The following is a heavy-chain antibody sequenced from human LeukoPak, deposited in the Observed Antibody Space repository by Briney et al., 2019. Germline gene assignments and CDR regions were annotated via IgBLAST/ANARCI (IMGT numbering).Heavy chain of an antibody. CDR1: GGSISSGGYY. CDR2: IYYSGST. Sequence: PSETLSLTCTVSGGSISSGGYYWSWIRQHPGKGLEWIGYIYYSGSTYYNPSLKSRVTISVDTSKNQFSLKLSSVTAADTAVYYCARGPLSSDCSSTSCQRKKSWFDPWGQGTLVTVSS. D-gene: IGHD2-2*01. V-gene: IGHV4-31*03. CDR3: ARGPLSSDCSSTSCQRKKSWFDP. J-gene: IGHJ5*02.